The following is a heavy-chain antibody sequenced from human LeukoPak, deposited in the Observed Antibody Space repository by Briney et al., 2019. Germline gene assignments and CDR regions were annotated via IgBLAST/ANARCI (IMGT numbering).Heavy chain of an antibody. CDR1: GGSISSSSYY. V-gene: IGHV4-61*01. D-gene: IGHD2-2*01. Sequence: SSETLSLTCTVSGGSISSSSYYWSWIRQPPGKGLEWIGYIYYSGSTNYNPSLKSRVTISVDTSKNQFSLKLSSVTAADTAVYYCARETRIVPAAPANWFDPWGQGTLVTVSS. CDR3: ARETRIVPAAPANWFDP. J-gene: IGHJ5*02. CDR2: IYYSGST.